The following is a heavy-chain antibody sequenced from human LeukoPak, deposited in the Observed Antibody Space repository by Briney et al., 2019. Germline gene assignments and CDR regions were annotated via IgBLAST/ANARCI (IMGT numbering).Heavy chain of an antibody. CDR1: GYSFTSYW. V-gene: IGHV5-51*01. J-gene: IGHJ4*02. Sequence: GGALKISCKGSGYSFTSYWIGLVRQIPGKGLGWVGIIYPGDCDNRHSPSFQGQVTISADNSISTAYLQWSSLKAADTAMYYCARSRSGYLLDYWGQGTLVTVSS. D-gene: IGHD3-22*01. CDR2: IYPGDCDN. CDR3: ARSRSGYLLDY.